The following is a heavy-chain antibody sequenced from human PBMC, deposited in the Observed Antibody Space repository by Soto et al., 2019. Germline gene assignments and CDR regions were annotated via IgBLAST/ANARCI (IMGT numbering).Heavy chain of an antibody. CDR3: ARHLNYGYQPLDEYSYGMDV. Sequence: PSETLSLTCTVSGGSISSSSYYWGWIRQPPGKGLEWIGSIYYSGSTYYNPSLKSRVTISVDTSKNQFSMKLNSVTAADTAVYYCARHLNYGYQPLDEYSYGMDVWGQGTTVTVSS. CDR1: GGSISSSSYY. J-gene: IGHJ6*02. CDR2: IYYSGST. D-gene: IGHD4-17*01. V-gene: IGHV4-39*01.